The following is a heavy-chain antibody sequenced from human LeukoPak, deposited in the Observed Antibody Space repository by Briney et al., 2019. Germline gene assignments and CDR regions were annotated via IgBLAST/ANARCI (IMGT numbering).Heavy chain of an antibody. J-gene: IGHJ4*02. Sequence: PSETLSLTCTVSGGSISSSSYYWGWIHQPPGKGLEWIGRIYYSGSTYYNPSLKRRVTISVDTSKNQFSLKLSSVTAADTAVYYCARHRYYFDYWGQGTLVTVSS. CDR3: ARHRYYFDY. CDR1: GGSISSSSYY. V-gene: IGHV4-39*01. CDR2: IYYSGST.